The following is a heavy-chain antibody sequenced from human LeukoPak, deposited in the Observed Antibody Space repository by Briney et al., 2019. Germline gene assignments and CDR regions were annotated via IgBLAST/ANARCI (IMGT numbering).Heavy chain of an antibody. D-gene: IGHD5-12*01. CDR1: GGSISSYY. Sequence: KASETLSLTCTVSGGSISSYYWSWIRQPAGKGLEWIGRIYTSGSTNYNPSLKSRVTMSVDTSKNQFSLKLSSVTAADTAVYYCARDYEPIVATRGRRYNWFDPWGQGTLVTVSS. V-gene: IGHV4-4*07. J-gene: IGHJ5*02. CDR2: IYTSGST. CDR3: ARDYEPIVATRGRRYNWFDP.